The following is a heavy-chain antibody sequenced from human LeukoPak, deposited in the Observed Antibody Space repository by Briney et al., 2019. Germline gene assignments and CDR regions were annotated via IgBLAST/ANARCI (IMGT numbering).Heavy chain of an antibody. Sequence: GGSLRLSCAASGFTLSNNYMNWVRQAPGKGLEWVSLIHSDGTTYYADSVKGRFTISRDNSKNTLYLQMNSLRAEDTAVYYCARGSRGAFDIWGQGTMVTVSS. J-gene: IGHJ3*02. CDR2: IHSDGTT. V-gene: IGHV3-53*01. CDR3: ARGSRGAFDI. CDR1: GFTLSNNY.